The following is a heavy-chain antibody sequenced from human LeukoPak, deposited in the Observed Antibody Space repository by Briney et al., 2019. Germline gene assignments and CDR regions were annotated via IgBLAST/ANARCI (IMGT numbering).Heavy chain of an antibody. CDR1: GFTFSSYS. J-gene: IGHJ4*02. V-gene: IGHV3-21*01. Sequence: MAGGSLRLSCAAPGFTFSSYSMNWVRQAPGKGLEWVSSISSSSYIYYADSVKGRFTISRDNAKDSLYLQMNSLRAEDTAVYYCARDGGLDYWGQGTLVTVSS. CDR2: ISSSSYI. CDR3: ARDGGLDY. D-gene: IGHD2-15*01.